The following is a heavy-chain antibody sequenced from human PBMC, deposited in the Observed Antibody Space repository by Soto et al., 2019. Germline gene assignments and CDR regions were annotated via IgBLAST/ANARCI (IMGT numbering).Heavy chain of an antibody. CDR2: ISAYNGNT. Sequence: ASVKVSCKASGYTFTSYGISWVRQAPGQGLEWMGWISAYNGNTNYAQKLQGRVTMTTDTSTGTAYMELRSLRSDDTAGYYCARAALYGDYENGRDYWGQGTLVTVSS. CDR1: GYTFTSYG. V-gene: IGHV1-18*01. J-gene: IGHJ4*02. CDR3: ARAALYGDYENGRDY. D-gene: IGHD4-17*01.